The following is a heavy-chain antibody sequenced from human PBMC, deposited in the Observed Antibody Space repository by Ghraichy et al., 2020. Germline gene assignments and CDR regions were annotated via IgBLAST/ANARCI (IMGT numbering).Heavy chain of an antibody. CDR1: GFTFSTYW. D-gene: IGHD1-1*01. V-gene: IGHV3-7*01. CDR3: VTRPRNLAY. J-gene: IGHJ4*02. CDR2: IREDGSEK. Sequence: GGSLRLSCAASGFTFSTYWMTWVRQAPGKGLEWVANIREDGSEKYYVDSVKGRFTISRDNAKNSLYLQMNSLRAEDTAVYYCVTRPRNLAYWGQGTLVTVSS.